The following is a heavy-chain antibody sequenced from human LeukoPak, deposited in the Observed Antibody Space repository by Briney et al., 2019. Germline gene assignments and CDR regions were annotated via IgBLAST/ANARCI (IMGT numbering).Heavy chain of an antibody. J-gene: IGHJ6*02. CDR2: ISAYNGNT. D-gene: IGHD3-22*01. Sequence: ASVTVSCTASGYTFTSYGISWVRQAPGQGLEWMGWISAYNGNTNYAQKLQGRVTMTTDTSTSTAYMELRSLRSDDTAVYYCARPMIFHYGMDVWGQGTTVTVSS. CDR1: GYTFTSYG. V-gene: IGHV1-18*01. CDR3: ARPMIFHYGMDV.